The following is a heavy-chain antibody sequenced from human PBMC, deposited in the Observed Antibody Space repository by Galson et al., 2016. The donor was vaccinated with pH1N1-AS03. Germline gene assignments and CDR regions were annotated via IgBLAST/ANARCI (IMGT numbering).Heavy chain of an antibody. CDR1: GYSFSVYW. CDR2: IYPDGSDT. J-gene: IGHJ4*02. Sequence: QSGAEVKKPGESLKISCKVSGYSFSVYWIGWVRQMPGKGLEWVGLIYPDGSDTRYNPAFHGQVTISADESISTAYLQWSSLKASDTAMYFCARSTGDLEYLDYWGPGTLITVSS. CDR3: ARSTGDLEYLDY. V-gene: IGHV5-51*03. D-gene: IGHD7-27*01.